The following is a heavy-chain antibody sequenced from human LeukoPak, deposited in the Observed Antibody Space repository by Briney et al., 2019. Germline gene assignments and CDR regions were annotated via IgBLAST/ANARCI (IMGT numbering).Heavy chain of an antibody. J-gene: IGHJ4*02. Sequence: SETLSLTCTVSGGSISSYYWSWIRQPPGKGLEWIGYIYYSGSTNYNPSLKSRVTISVDTSKNQFSLKLSSVTAADTAVYYCARDLSSIAAAGTALDYWGQGTLVTVSS. CDR2: IYYSGST. CDR1: GGSISSYY. D-gene: IGHD6-13*01. CDR3: ARDLSSIAAAGTALDY. V-gene: IGHV4-59*01.